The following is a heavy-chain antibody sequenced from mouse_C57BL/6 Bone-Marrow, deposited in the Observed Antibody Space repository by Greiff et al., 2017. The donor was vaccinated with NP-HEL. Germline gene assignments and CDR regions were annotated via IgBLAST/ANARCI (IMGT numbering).Heavy chain of an antibody. CDR2: INPNNGGT. Sequence: VQLQQSGPELVKPGASVKMSCKASGYTFTDYNMHWVKQSHGKSLEWIGYINPNNGGTSYNQKFKGKATLTVNKSSSTAYMELRSLTSEDSAVYYCARKRWLLLYFDYWGQGTTLTVSS. CDR1: GYTFTDYN. V-gene: IGHV1-22*01. CDR3: ARKRWLLLYFDY. J-gene: IGHJ2*01. D-gene: IGHD2-3*01.